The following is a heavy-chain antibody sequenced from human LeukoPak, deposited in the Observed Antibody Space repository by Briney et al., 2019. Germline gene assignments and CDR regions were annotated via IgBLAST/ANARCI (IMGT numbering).Heavy chain of an antibody. CDR3: ARDRGSYGGDAFDI. CDR1: DDSISSYY. Sequence: SETLSLTCTVSDDSISSYYWIWIRQPPGKGLEWIGYIHHSGSANYNPSLKSRVTISVDTSKNQFSLKLSSVTAADTAVYYCARDRGSYGGDAFDIWGQGAMVTVSS. J-gene: IGHJ3*02. CDR2: IHHSGSA. V-gene: IGHV4-59*01. D-gene: IGHD1-26*01.